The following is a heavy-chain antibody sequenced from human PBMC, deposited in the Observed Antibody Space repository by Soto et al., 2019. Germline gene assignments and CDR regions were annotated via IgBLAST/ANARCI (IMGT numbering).Heavy chain of an antibody. CDR2: IIPIFGTA. D-gene: IGHD2-15*01. CDR1: VGTFSSYA. V-gene: IGHV1-69*12. CDR3: ARESRYCSGGSCYFLPGIDY. Sequence: QVQLVQSGAEVKKPGSSVKVSCKASVGTFSSYAISWVRQAPGQGLEWMGGIIPIFGTANYAQKFQGRVTITAAESTSTAYMELSSLRSEDTAVYYCARESRYCSGGSCYFLPGIDYWGQGTLVTVSS. J-gene: IGHJ4*02.